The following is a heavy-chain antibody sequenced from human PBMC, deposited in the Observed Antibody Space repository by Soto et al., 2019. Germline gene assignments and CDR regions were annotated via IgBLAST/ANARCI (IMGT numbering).Heavy chain of an antibody. J-gene: IGHJ6*03. V-gene: IGHV3-11*01. CDR1: GFTFSDYY. Sequence: QVQLVESGGGLVKPGGSLRLSCAASGFTFSDYYMSWIRQAPGKGLEWVSYISSSGSTIYYADSVKGRFTISRDNAKNQLYLHMHSLRAEDTAVYYCARVPGYCSSTSCYYYYYMDVWGKGTTVTVCS. D-gene: IGHD2-2*01. CDR2: ISSSGSTI. CDR3: ARVPGYCSSTSCYYYYYMDV.